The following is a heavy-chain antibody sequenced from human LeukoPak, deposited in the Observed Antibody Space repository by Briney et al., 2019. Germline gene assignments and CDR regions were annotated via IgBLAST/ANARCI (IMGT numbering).Heavy chain of an antibody. J-gene: IGHJ4*02. V-gene: IGHV3-53*01. Sequence: SGGSLRLSCAASGFTFSSYAMSWVRQAPGKGLEWVSVIYSGGSTYYADSVKGRFTISRDNSKNTLYLQMNSLRAEDTAVYYCASGIAAGDYWGQGTLVTVSS. CDR3: ASGIAAGDY. CDR2: IYSGGST. D-gene: IGHD6-13*01. CDR1: GFTFSSYA.